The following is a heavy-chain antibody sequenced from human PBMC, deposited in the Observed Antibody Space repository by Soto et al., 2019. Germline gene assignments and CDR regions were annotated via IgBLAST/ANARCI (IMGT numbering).Heavy chain of an antibody. Sequence: SLRLSCAASGFTFSSYGMHWVRQAPGKGLEWVAVISYDGSNKYYADSVKGRFTISRDNSKNTLYLQMNSLRAEDTAVYYCAKDRQWLGQAEYFQHWGQGTLVTVSS. CDR1: GFTFSSYG. V-gene: IGHV3-30*18. CDR2: ISYDGSNK. CDR3: AKDRQWLGQAEYFQH. J-gene: IGHJ1*01. D-gene: IGHD6-19*01.